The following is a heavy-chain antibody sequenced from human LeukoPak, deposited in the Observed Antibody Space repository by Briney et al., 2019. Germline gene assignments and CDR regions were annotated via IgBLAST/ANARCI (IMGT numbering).Heavy chain of an antibody. CDR1: GFTFSSYA. Sequence: GGSLRLSCAASGFTFSSYAMSWVRQAPRKGLEWVSAISGSGGSTYYADSVKGRFTISRDNSKNTLYLQMNSLRAEDTAVYYCAKDPEFGVVIIPETQFDYWGQGTLVTVSS. V-gene: IGHV3-23*01. CDR3: AKDPEFGVVIIPETQFDY. J-gene: IGHJ4*02. D-gene: IGHD3-3*01. CDR2: ISGSGGST.